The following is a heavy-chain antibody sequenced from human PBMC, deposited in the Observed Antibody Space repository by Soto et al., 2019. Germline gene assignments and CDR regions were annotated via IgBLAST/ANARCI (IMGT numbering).Heavy chain of an antibody. J-gene: IGHJ4*01. V-gene: IGHV4-31*03. CDR3: ARRLSGRSAFDF. CDR1: GGSISSGTYY. Sequence: QVQLQESGPGLLKPSQTLSLTCSVSGGSISSGTYYWSWIRHRPGKGLQWIGYMYNSGTSSYSPSLKSRSVLSVDTSKNQFSLKLTSVTAADTATYFCARRLSGRSAFDFWGLGILVTVSS. CDR2: MYNSGTS. D-gene: IGHD2-15*01.